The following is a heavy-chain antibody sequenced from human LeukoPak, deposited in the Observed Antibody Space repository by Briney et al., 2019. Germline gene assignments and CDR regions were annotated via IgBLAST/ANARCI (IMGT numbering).Heavy chain of an antibody. CDR2: ISYDGSNE. Sequence: GXXWVAVISYDGSNEYYADSVKGRFTISRDNSKNTLYLQMSSLRAEDTAVYYCAKEFNRGLPDYWGQGTLVTVPS. D-gene: IGHD2-21*01. CDR3: AKEFNRGLPDY. J-gene: IGHJ4*02. V-gene: IGHV3-30*18.